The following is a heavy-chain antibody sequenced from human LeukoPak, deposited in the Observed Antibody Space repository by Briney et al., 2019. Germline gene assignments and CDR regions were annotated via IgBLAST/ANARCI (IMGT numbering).Heavy chain of an antibody. CDR1: GYSFTSYW. Sequence: GESLKISCKGSGYSFTSYWIGWVRQMPGKGLEWMGIIYPGDSDTRYSPSFQGQVTISADKSISTAYLQWSSLKASDTAMYYCARRLTLTVWGRIAAAGKGYYFDYWGQGTLVTVSS. CDR3: ARRLTLTVWGRIAAAGKGYYFDY. J-gene: IGHJ4*02. CDR2: IYPGDSDT. V-gene: IGHV5-51*01. D-gene: IGHD6-13*01.